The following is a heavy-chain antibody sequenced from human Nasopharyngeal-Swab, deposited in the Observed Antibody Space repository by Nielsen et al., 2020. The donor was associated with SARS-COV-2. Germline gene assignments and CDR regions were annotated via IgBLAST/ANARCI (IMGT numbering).Heavy chain of an antibody. CDR3: ASGDVVVPAAMEGYYYYYGMDV. J-gene: IGHJ6*02. Sequence: ASVKGSCHASGFTLTSYGISRGRQAPGQGLEWMGWISAYNGNTNYAQKLQGRVTMTTDTSTSAAYMELRSLRSDDTAVYYCASGDVVVPAAMEGYYYYYGMDVWGQGTTVTVSS. CDR2: ISAYNGNT. CDR1: GFTLTSYG. D-gene: IGHD2-2*01. V-gene: IGHV1-18*01.